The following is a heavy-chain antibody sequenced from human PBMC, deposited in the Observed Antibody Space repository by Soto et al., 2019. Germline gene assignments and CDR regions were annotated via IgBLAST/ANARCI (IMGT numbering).Heavy chain of an antibody. CDR2: IYYSGRT. D-gene: IGHD6-13*01. CDR1: GCSVSSGSYY. CDR3: ARGTWAACFDH. V-gene: IGHV4-61*01. J-gene: IGHJ4*02. Sequence: SETLFLTCTVSGCSVSSGSYYWSWIRQPPGKELEWVDYIYYSGRTNYNPSLRRRVTISADTSKNQFSLKLTSVTSSDTAMYYCARGTWAACFDHWGQGALVTVS.